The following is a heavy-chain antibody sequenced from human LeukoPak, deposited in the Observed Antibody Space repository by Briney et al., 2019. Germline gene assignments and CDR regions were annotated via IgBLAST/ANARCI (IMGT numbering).Heavy chain of an antibody. CDR1: GYSFTSYW. Sequence: GESLKISXKGSGYSFTSYWIGCVRQMPGKGLEWRGIIYPGDSDTIYSPSFQGQVTISADKSISTAYLQWSSLKASDTAMYYCARPPTKTAMVPFWGQGTLVTVSS. CDR3: ARPPTKTAMVPF. D-gene: IGHD5-18*01. J-gene: IGHJ4*02. CDR2: IYPGDSDT. V-gene: IGHV5-51*01.